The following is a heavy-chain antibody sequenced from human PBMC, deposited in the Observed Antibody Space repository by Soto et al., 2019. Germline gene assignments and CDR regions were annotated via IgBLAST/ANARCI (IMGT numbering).Heavy chain of an antibody. CDR2: IYYSGST. J-gene: IGHJ4*02. Sequence: QVQLQESGPGLVKPSETLSLTCTVSGASISSYYWSWIRQPPGKGLEWIGYIYYSGSTNYNPSLKSRVTISVDTSKNQFSLKLSSVTAADTAVYYCARGLPPAGLFDYWGQGTLVTVSS. V-gene: IGHV4-59*01. D-gene: IGHD6-13*01. CDR3: ARGLPPAGLFDY. CDR1: GASISSYY.